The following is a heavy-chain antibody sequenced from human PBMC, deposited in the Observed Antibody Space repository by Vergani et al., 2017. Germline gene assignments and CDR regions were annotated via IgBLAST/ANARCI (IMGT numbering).Heavy chain of an antibody. J-gene: IGHJ6*02. CDR1: GFSLSTSGMC. Sequence: QVTLRESGPALVNPTQTLTLTCTFSGFSLSTSGMCVSWIRQPPGKALEWLAHIFSNDEKSYSTSLKSRLTISKDTSKSQVVLTMTNMDPVDTATYYCARIWLRYCSGVSCYAGSNDYYGMDVWGQGP. CDR3: ARIWLRYCSGVSCYAGSNDYYGMDV. CDR2: IFSNDEK. D-gene: IGHD2-15*01. V-gene: IGHV2-26*01.